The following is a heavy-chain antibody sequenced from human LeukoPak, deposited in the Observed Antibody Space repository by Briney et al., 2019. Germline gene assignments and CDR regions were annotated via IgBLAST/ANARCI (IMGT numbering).Heavy chain of an antibody. V-gene: IGHV3-48*03. Sequence: GGSLRLSCAASGFTFSSYEMNWVRQAPGKGLEWGSYISSSGSTIYYADSVKGPFTIHRDNAKNSLYLKMNSLRAEDTAVYYCARDKGYYGSGSYPLYFDYWGQGTLVTVSS. CDR3: ARDKGYYGSGSYPLYFDY. J-gene: IGHJ4*02. CDR1: GFTFSSYE. CDR2: ISSSGSTI. D-gene: IGHD3-10*01.